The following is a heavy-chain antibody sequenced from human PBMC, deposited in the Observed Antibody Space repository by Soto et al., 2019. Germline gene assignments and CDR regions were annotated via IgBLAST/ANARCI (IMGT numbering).Heavy chain of an antibody. CDR1: GFSFARFA. CDR3: AKWSYLDY. J-gene: IGHJ4*02. V-gene: IGHV3-23*04. CDR2: ISGSDGKT. D-gene: IGHD3-3*01. Sequence: DVRLAESGGGLVQPGGSLRLSCTTSGFSFARFAMTWVRQAPGKGLEWVATISGSDGKTYYADSVKGRFSISRDTSRNTLYLQMNSLRADDTAIYNCAKWSYLDYWGQGTRVTVSS.